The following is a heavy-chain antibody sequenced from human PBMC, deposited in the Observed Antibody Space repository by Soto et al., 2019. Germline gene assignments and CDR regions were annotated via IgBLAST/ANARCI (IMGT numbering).Heavy chain of an antibody. D-gene: IGHD3-22*01. Sequence: SETLSLTCTVSGGSISSYYWSWIRQPPGKGLEWIGYIYYSGSTYYNPSLKSRVTISVDTSKNQFSLKLSSVTAADTAVYYCARGFRRLVYYYVSSGYRPHDAFYIWGQGTMVTGSS. CDR2: IYYSGST. CDR3: ARGFRRLVYYYVSSGYRPHDAFYI. V-gene: IGHV4-59*08. J-gene: IGHJ3*02. CDR1: GGSISSYY.